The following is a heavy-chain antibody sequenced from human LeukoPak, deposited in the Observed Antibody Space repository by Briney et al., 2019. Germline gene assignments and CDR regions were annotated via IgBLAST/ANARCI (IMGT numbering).Heavy chain of an antibody. J-gene: IGHJ4*02. V-gene: IGHV3-53*01. Sequence: GGPLSPSCAVFGFTVSGTYMSWIGKGPGKGLEGSSLIYSDDTTLYADSVKGRFTISRDISKNTLYLQMSSLRAEDTAVYYCARRAGGYSHPYDYWGQGVLVTVSS. CDR2: IYSDDTT. CDR1: GFTVSGTY. CDR3: ARRAGGYSHPYDY. D-gene: IGHD4-23*01.